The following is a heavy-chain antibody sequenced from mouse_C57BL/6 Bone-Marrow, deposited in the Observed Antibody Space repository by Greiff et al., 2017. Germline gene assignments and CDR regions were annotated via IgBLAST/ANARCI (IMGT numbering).Heavy chain of an antibody. Sequence: VQLQQPGTELVKPGASVKLSCKASGYTFTSYCMHWVKQRPGQGLEWIGNINPSNGGTNYNEKFKSKATLTVDKSSSTAYMQLSSLTSEDSAVYYCARGCREGLYARDYWGQGTSVTVSS. V-gene: IGHV1-53*01. CDR1: GYTFTSYC. CDR3: ARGCREGLYARDY. D-gene: IGHD3-3*01. CDR2: INPSNGGT. J-gene: IGHJ4*01.